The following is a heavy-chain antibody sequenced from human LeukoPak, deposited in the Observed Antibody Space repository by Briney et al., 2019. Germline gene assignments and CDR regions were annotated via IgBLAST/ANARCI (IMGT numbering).Heavy chain of an antibody. CDR2: IYYSGST. Sequence: SATLSLTCTVSGGSISSGDYYWSWIRQPPGKGLEWIGYIYYSGSTYYNPSLKSRVTISVDTSKNQFSLKLSSVTAADTAVYYCARQYNWNYGLDYWGQGTLVTVSS. J-gene: IGHJ4*02. D-gene: IGHD1-7*01. CDR1: GGSISSGDYY. V-gene: IGHV4-30-4*08. CDR3: ARQYNWNYGLDY.